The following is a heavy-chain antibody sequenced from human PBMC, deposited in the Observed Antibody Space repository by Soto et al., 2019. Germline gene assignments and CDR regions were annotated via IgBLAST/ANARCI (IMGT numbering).Heavy chain of an antibody. CDR3: ARDRAHYYDILTGYEGPSS. D-gene: IGHD3-9*01. CDR2: ISAYNGNT. J-gene: IGHJ5*02. CDR1: GYTFTSYG. Sequence: QVQLVQSGAEVKKPGASVKVSCKASGYTFTSYGISWVRQAPGQGLEWMGWISAYNGNTNYAQKLQGRVTMTTDTPTSTAYMELRSLRSDDTAVYYCARDRAHYYDILTGYEGPSSWGQGTLVTVSS. V-gene: IGHV1-18*01.